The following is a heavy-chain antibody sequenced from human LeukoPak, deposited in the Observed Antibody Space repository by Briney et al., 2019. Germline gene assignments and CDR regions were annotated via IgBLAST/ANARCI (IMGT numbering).Heavy chain of an antibody. J-gene: IGHJ4*02. CDR2: IFHTGTT. Sequence: SETLSLTCTVSGGSISTYYWSWIRQPPGKGLECLGFIFHTGTTNYNPSLKSRVTISVDTSKNQFSLKLSSVTAADTAVYYCVRGGIVGTSTRIPLFDSWGQGTLVTVSS. V-gene: IGHV4-59*01. CDR1: GGSISTYY. CDR3: VRGGIVGTSTRIPLFDS. D-gene: IGHD1-26*01.